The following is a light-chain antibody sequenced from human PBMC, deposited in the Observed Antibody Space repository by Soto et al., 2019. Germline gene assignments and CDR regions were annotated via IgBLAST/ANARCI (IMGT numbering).Light chain of an antibody. J-gene: IGKJ1*01. CDR1: HSISNW. Sequence: DIPINQSPSTLSASVVGRVSITCRAIHSISNWLAWYQQKPGQAPKLLISAASNLESGVPSRFSGSGSGTEFTLTISGLQPDDFATYYCQQYNTYSWTFGQRTKVDI. CDR3: QQYNTYSWT. CDR2: AAS. V-gene: IGKV1-5*01.